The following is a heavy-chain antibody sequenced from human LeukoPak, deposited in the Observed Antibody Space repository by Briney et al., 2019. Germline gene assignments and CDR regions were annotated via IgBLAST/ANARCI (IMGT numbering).Heavy chain of an antibody. D-gene: IGHD5-24*01. V-gene: IGHV3-21*01. CDR3: ARDYKFAFDY. J-gene: IGHJ4*02. CDR1: GFTFGDYS. CDR2: ISSSSRYI. Sequence: GGSLRLSCAASGFTFGDYSMNWVRQAPGKGLEWVSSISSSSRYISYADSVKGRFTISRDNAKNSLYLQMNSLRDEDTAVYYCARDYKFAFDYWGQGTLVAVSS.